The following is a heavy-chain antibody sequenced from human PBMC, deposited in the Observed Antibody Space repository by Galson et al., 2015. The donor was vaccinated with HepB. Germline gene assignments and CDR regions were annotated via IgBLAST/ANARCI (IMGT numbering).Heavy chain of an antibody. D-gene: IGHD5-12*01. V-gene: IGHV3-53*01. CDR1: GFTVSSNY. Sequence: SLRLSCAASGFTVSSNYMSWVRQAPGKGLECVSVIYSGDSTYYADSVEGRFTISRDNSKNTLYLQMNSLRAEDTAVYYCWGGAYVEDYWGQGTLVTVSS. CDR2: IYSGDST. J-gene: IGHJ4*02. CDR3: WGGAYVEDY.